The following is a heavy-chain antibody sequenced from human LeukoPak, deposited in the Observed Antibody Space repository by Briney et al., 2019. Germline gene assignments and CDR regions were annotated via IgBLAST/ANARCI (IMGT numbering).Heavy chain of an antibody. CDR1: GYTFTNYY. D-gene: IGHD5-24*01. J-gene: IGHJ3*02. CDR2: INPGGDNT. V-gene: IGHV1-46*01. Sequence: ASVKVSCKASGYTFTNYYIHWVLQAPGQELEWMGLINPGGDNTDYAQNFQGRVTMTRDTSTSTVYMGLSSLRSEDTAVYYCARIRDGYNDAYDIWGQGTMVTVSS. CDR3: ARIRDGYNDAYDI.